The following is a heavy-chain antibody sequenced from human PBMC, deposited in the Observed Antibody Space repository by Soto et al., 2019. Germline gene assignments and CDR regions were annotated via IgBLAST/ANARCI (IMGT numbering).Heavy chain of an antibody. Sequence: PSETLSLTCTVSGGSISSGGYYWSWILHHPGKGLEWIGYIYYSGSTYYNPSLKSRVTISVDTSKNQFSLKLSSVTAADTAVYYCARATYYDSSRYYPHSDSWGQGTLVTVSS. CDR1: GGSISSGGYY. CDR3: ARATYYDSSRYYPHSDS. V-gene: IGHV4-31*03. CDR2: IYYSGST. D-gene: IGHD3-22*01. J-gene: IGHJ4*02.